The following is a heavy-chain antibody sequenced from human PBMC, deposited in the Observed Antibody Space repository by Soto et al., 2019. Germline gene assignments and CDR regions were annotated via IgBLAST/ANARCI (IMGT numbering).Heavy chain of an antibody. D-gene: IGHD3-22*01. J-gene: IGHJ3*02. Sequence: SETLSLTCAVYNGSFSVYYLTWIRQTPGKGLEWIGEINHSGSTNYNPSLKSRVAISVDTSKNQFSLKLSSVTAADTAVYFCARDSTRRGACDIWGQGTMVTV. CDR1: NGSFSVYY. CDR3: ARDSTRRGACDI. CDR2: INHSGST. V-gene: IGHV4-34*01.